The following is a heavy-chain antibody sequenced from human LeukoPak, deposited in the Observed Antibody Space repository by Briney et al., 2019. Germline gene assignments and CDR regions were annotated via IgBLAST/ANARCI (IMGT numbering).Heavy chain of an antibody. Sequence: QAGGSLRLSCAASGFTFSSYAMSWVRQAPGKGLQWVSTISGSGGSTYYADSVKGRFTISRDNSANTLYLQMNSLRAEDTAVYYCAKDVQWLRFSNNLDYWGRGTLVTVSP. J-gene: IGHJ4*02. CDR3: AKDVQWLRFSNNLDY. D-gene: IGHD5-12*01. CDR1: GFTFSSYA. V-gene: IGHV3-23*01. CDR2: ISGSGGST.